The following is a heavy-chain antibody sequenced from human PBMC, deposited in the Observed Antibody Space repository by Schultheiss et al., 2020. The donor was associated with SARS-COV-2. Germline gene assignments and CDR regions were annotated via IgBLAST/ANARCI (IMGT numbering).Heavy chain of an antibody. J-gene: IGHJ4*02. CDR2: ITSYNNST. CDR1: GYTFTSYG. Sequence: ASVKVSCKASGYTFTSYGISWVRQAPGQGLEWVGWITSYNNSTKYAQKVQGRVTLTTDTSANTAYMELRSLTSDDTAVYYCARGPQWFGETAYYFDYWGQGTLVTVSS. CDR3: ARGPQWFGETAYYFDY. V-gene: IGHV1-18*04. D-gene: IGHD3-10*01.